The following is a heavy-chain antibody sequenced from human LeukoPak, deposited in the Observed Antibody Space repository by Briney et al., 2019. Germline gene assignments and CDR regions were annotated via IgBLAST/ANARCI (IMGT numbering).Heavy chain of an antibody. Sequence: PGGSLRLSCAASGFTFSSYEMNWVRQAPGKGLEWVSYISSSGSTIYYADSVKGRFAISRDNAKNSLYLQMNSLRAEDTAVYYCATSRVRFSLSGSFDYWGQGTLVTVSS. CDR3: ATSRVRFSLSGSFDY. J-gene: IGHJ4*02. D-gene: IGHD3-10*01. CDR2: ISSSGSTI. CDR1: GFTFSSYE. V-gene: IGHV3-48*03.